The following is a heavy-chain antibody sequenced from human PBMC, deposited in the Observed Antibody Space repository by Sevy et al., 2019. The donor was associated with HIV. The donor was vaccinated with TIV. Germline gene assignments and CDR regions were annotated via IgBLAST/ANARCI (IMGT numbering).Heavy chain of an antibody. V-gene: IGHV4-34*01. D-gene: IGHD4-4*01. Sequence: SETLSLTCAVYGGSFSGYYWSWIRQPPGKGLEWIGEINHSGSTNYNPSLKSRVTISVDTSKNQFSLKLSSVTAADTAVYYRARGRTTGPGYGMDVWGQGTTVTVSS. CDR3: ARGRTTGPGYGMDV. J-gene: IGHJ6*02. CDR2: INHSGST. CDR1: GGSFSGYY.